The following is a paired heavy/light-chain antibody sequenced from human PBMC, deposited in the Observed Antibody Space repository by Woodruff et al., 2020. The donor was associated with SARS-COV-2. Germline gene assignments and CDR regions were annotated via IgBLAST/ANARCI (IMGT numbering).Heavy chain of an antibody. CDR1: GGSTSASDW. J-gene: IGHJ4*02. V-gene: IGHV4-4*02. D-gene: IGHD3-16*01. CDR3: ATANGGRYLEY. CDR2: SSHSGST. Sequence: QVQLQESGPGLVKPSGTLSLTCGVSGGSTSASDWWIWVRQPPGKGLEWIGESSHSGSTNYNPSLKSRVTVSVDKSNNQFSLKLNSVTAADTAVYYCATANGGRYLEYWGQGTLVTVSS.
Light chain of an antibody. J-gene: IGKJ2*01. V-gene: IGKV3-15*01. CDR2: GAS. Sequence: EIVMTQSPATLSVSPGERATLSCRASQSVYSNLAWYQQKPGQAPRLLIYGASTRATGIPARFSGSGSGTEFTLTISSLQSEDFAVYYCQQYNNWPPRAFGQGTKVEIK. CDR1: QSVYSN. CDR3: QQYNNWPPRA.